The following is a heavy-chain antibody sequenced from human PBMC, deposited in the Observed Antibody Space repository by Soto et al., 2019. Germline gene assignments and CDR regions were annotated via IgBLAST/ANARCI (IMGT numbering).Heavy chain of an antibody. CDR2: INHSGST. J-gene: IGHJ4*02. Sequence: PSETLSLTCAVYGGSFSGYYWSWIRQPPGKGLEWIGEINHSGSTNYNPSLKSRVTISVDTSKNQFSLKLSSVTAADTAVYYCAAPRASIAGRLGYWGQGTLVTVS. V-gene: IGHV4-34*01. CDR3: AAPRASIAGRLGY. CDR1: GGSFSGYY. D-gene: IGHD6-6*01.